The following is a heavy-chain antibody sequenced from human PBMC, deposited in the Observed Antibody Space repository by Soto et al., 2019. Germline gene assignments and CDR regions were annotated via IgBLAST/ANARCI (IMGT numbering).Heavy chain of an antibody. CDR3: ARLSNEDKFDY. CDR1: GFTFDDYG. Sequence: GGSLRLSCAASGFTFDDYGMSWVRQAPGKGLEWVSGINWNGGSTGYADSVRGRFTISRDNAKNSLYLQMNSLRAEDTALYHCARLSNEDKFDYWGQGTLVTVSS. V-gene: IGHV3-20*01. CDR2: INWNGGST. J-gene: IGHJ4*02. D-gene: IGHD4-4*01.